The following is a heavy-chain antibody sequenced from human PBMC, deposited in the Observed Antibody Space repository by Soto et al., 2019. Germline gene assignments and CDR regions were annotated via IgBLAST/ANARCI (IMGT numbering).Heavy chain of an antibody. CDR1: GCSVSSGSYY. D-gene: IGHD6-19*01. CDR3: ARGGSSGIDY. Sequence: SETLSFTCTFSGCSVSSGSYYWRWIRQPPGKGLEWIGYIYYSGSTNYNPSLKSRVTISVDTSKNQFSLKLSSVTAADTAVYYCARGGSSGIDYWGQGTLVTVSS. V-gene: IGHV4-61*01. J-gene: IGHJ4*02. CDR2: IYYSGST.